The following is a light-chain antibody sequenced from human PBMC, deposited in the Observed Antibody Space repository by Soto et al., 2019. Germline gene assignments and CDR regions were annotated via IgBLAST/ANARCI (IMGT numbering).Light chain of an antibody. V-gene: IGKV3-15*01. CDR3: QRYNNWPLT. CDR2: DTS. J-gene: IGKJ4*01. Sequence: EVVMTQSPATLYVSPGEGATLSCRASQGIGDTLAWYQHKPGQTPRLLIYDTSTRATGVPARCSGSRSGTEFPLTSDSLQSEDCAVYYCQRYNNWPLTFGGGTKVESK. CDR1: QGIGDT.